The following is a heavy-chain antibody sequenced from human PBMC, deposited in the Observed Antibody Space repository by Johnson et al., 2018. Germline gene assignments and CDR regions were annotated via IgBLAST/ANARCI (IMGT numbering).Heavy chain of an antibody. D-gene: IGHD3-16*01. V-gene: IGHV3-72*01. CDR1: GFTFSDHY. Sequence: EVQLLESGGGLVQPGGSLRLSCAASGFTFSDHYMDWVRQAPGKGLEWVGRSRDKPNTYTTEYAESVKGRFSISSGDSRNSVYRQMNSLKTEDKAVYYCVRGRRGSGPNNFYGMDVWGQGTTVTVSS. CDR3: VRGRRGSGPNNFYGMDV. CDR2: SRDKPNTYTT. J-gene: IGHJ6*02.